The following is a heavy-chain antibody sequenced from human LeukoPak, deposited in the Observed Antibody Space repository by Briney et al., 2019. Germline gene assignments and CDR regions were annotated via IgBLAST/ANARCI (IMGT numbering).Heavy chain of an antibody. CDR3: AKVLRPAGSVEHAFDI. CDR2: INQDGSGK. V-gene: IGHV3-7*03. Sequence: GGSLRLSCAASGFTFSSFWMSWVRQAPGKGLEWVANINQDGSGKYFVDSVKGRFTISRDNAKNSLYLQMNSLRAEDTALYYCAKVLRPAGSVEHAFDIWGQGTMVTVSS. D-gene: IGHD3-10*01. J-gene: IGHJ3*02. CDR1: GFTFSSFW.